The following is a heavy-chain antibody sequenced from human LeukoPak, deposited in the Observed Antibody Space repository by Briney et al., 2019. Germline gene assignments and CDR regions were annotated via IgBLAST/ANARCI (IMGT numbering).Heavy chain of an antibody. CDR3: ARDDAFRNLGRY. CDR2: IYTSGST. CDR1: GGSISSGSYY. Sequence: SQTLYLTCTVSGGSISSGSYYWSWIRQPAGKGLEWIGRIYTSGSTNYNPSLKSRVTISVDTSKNQFSLKLSSVTAADTAVYYCARDDAFRNLGRYWGQGTLVTVSS. D-gene: IGHD1-14*01. J-gene: IGHJ4*02. V-gene: IGHV4-61*02.